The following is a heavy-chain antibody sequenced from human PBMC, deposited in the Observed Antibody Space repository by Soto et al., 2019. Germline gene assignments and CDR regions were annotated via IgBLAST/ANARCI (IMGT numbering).Heavy chain of an antibody. J-gene: IGHJ4*02. CDR3: VKVPYGSGTYPFDY. Sequence: GGSLRLSCAASGFTFDDYGMHWVRQAPGKGLEWVSGISWNSISIDYADSVKGRFTISRDNAKNSLYLQMNSLRADDTAFYYCVKVPYGSGTYPFDYWGQGXLVTVSS. CDR1: GFTFDDYG. D-gene: IGHD3-10*01. V-gene: IGHV3-9*01. CDR2: ISWNSISI.